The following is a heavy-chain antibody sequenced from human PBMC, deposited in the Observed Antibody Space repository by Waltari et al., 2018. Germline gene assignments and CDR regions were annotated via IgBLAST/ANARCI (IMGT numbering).Heavy chain of an antibody. CDR3: ARSGGGTTTFGVAE. CDR2: IKPKRGDT. D-gene: IGHD3-3*01. CDR1: GYTFTDFF. V-gene: IGHV1-2*06. J-gene: IGHJ4*02. Sequence: QVQLVQSGAEVKKSGASVKVSCKASGYTFTDFFIHWVRQAPGQGLEWMGRIKPKRGDTSYAQRVQGRVTMTGDTSITTAYMELTGLRSDETAIYYCARSGGGTTTFGVAEWGQGSLVTVSS.